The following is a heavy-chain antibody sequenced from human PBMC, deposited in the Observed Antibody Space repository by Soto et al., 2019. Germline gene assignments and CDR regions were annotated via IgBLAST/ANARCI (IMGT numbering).Heavy chain of an antibody. D-gene: IGHD2-15*01. J-gene: IGHJ2*01. V-gene: IGHV3-23*01. CDR2: ISNSGDNT. Sequence: KGLEWVSAISNSGDNTYYADSVKGRFTISRDNSKNMLYLQMNSLRAEDTVFFQGEDGIRGGSTVSAFLLNRSSDL. CDR3: EDGIRGGSTVSAFLLNRSSDL.